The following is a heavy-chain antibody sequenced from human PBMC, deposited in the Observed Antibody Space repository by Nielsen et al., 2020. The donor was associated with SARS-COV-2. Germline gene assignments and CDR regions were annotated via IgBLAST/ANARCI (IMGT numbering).Heavy chain of an antibody. CDR1: GFTFSDYT. Sequence: GGSLRLSCAASGFTFSDYTLNWVRRAPGKGLEWVSSISSSTYIYYADSVKGRFTISRNNAKNSLYLQMNSLRAEDTAVYYCATPRGYSYGPFDYWGQGTLVTVSS. CDR2: ISSSTYI. CDR3: ATPRGYSYGPFDY. D-gene: IGHD5-18*01. V-gene: IGHV3-69-1*01. J-gene: IGHJ4*02.